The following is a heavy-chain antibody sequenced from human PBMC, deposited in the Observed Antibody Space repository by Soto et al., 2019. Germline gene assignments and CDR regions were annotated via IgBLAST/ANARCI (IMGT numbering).Heavy chain of an antibody. Sequence: EVQLLESGGGLVQPGGSLRLSCAASGFTFSSYAMSWVRQAPGKGLEWVSAISGSGGSTYYADSVKGRFTISRDNSKNTLYLQMNSLRAEDTAVYYCAKALESHYYDSSGYYYGDFDLWGRGTLVTVSS. V-gene: IGHV3-23*01. J-gene: IGHJ2*01. D-gene: IGHD3-22*01. CDR1: GFTFSSYA. CDR3: AKALESHYYDSSGYYYGDFDL. CDR2: ISGSGGST.